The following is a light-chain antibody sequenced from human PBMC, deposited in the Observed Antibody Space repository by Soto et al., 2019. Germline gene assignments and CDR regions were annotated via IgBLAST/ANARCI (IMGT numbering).Light chain of an antibody. CDR1: QTINTY. J-gene: IGKJ2*02. CDR3: QQSYSTPPCT. CDR2: GTS. Sequence: DIQMTQSPSSLSASVGDRVTITCRASQTINTYLNWYQQKPGKAPKLLIYGTSNLQSGVPSRFSGSGSGTDFTLTISSLQPEDFATYYCQQSYSTPPCTFGQGTKLEIK. V-gene: IGKV1-39*01.